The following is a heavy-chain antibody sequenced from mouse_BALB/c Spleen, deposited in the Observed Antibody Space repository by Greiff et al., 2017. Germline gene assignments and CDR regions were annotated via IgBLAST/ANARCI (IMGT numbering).Heavy chain of an antibody. CDR1: GFTFSSFG. V-gene: IGHV5-17*02. D-gene: IGHD2-1*01. CDR2: ISSGSSTI. Sequence: EVQRVESGGGLVQPGGSRKLSCAASGFTFSSFGMHWVRQAPEKGLEWVAYISSGSSTIYYADTVKGRFTISRDNPKNTLFLQMTSLRSEDTAMYYCARGFRTTWYFDVWGAGTTVTVSS. J-gene: IGHJ1*01. CDR3: ARGFRTTWYFDV.